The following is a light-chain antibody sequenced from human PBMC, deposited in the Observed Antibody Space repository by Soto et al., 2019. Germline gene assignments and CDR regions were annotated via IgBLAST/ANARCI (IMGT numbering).Light chain of an antibody. CDR1: QSVNRY. Sequence: ESVLTQSPGSLSLSPGERATLSCRASQSVNRYLAWYQQKPGQAPRLLIYGASSRATGFPDRFSGSGSGTDFSLTISRLEPEDSAVYYCQQYSSPPRTFGQGTKVDI. J-gene: IGKJ1*01. CDR2: GAS. CDR3: QQYSSPPRT. V-gene: IGKV3-20*01.